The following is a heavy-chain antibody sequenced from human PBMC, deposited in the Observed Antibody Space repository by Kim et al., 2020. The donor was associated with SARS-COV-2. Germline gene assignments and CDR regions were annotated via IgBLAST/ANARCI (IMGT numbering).Heavy chain of an antibody. CDR3: ARDRVSSSWSDTFDY. CDR2: ISYDGSNK. CDR1: GFTFSSYT. J-gene: IGHJ4*01. Sequence: GGSLRRSCAASGFTFSSYTMHWVRQAPGKGLEWVAVISYDGSNKYYADSVKGRFTISRDNSKNTLYLQMNSLRAEDTAVYYCARDRVSSSWSDTFDYWG. D-gene: IGHD6-13*01. V-gene: IGHV3-30*04.